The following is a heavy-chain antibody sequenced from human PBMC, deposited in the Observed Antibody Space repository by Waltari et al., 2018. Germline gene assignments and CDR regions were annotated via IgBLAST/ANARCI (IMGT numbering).Heavy chain of an antibody. Sequence: QVQLQESGPGLVKPSETLSLTCAVSGYSISSGYYWGWIRQPPGKGLEWIGSIYHSGRTYYNPSLKSRVTISVDTSKNQFSLKLSSVTAADTAVYYCARSPAYSSSSWFDPWGQGTLVTVSS. J-gene: IGHJ5*02. CDR3: ARSPAYSSSSWFDP. CDR2: IYHSGRT. CDR1: GYSISSGYY. V-gene: IGHV4-38-2*01. D-gene: IGHD6-6*01.